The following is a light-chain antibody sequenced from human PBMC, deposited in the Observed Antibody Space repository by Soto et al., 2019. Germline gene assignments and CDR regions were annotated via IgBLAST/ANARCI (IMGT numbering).Light chain of an antibody. CDR2: DNN. J-gene: IGLJ1*01. Sequence: QSVLTQPPSVSGAPGQRITISCTGSSSNIGAGYDVHWYQQLPGTVPKLLIFDNNNRPSGVPDRFSGSKSGTSASLAITGLQSEDEADYYCQSFDNSLGGSYVFGTGTKVNVL. V-gene: IGLV1-40*01. CDR3: QSFDNSLGGSYV. CDR1: SSNIGAGYD.